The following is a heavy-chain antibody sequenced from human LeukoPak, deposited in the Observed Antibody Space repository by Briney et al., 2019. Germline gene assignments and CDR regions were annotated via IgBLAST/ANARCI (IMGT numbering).Heavy chain of an antibody. CDR2: ISSRSSTI. CDR1: GFTFSSYS. Sequence: PGGSLRLSCAASGFTFSSYSMKWVRQAPGKGLEWVAYISSRSSTIYYADSVKGRFTGSRDNAKNSLYLQMNSLRAEDTAVYYCASGRWGYCSRTSCPLDYWGQGTLVTVSS. D-gene: IGHD2-2*01. J-gene: IGHJ4*02. CDR3: ASGRWGYCSRTSCPLDY. V-gene: IGHV3-48*01.